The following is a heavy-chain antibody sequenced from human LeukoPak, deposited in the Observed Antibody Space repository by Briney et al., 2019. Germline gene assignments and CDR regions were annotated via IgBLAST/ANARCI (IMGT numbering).Heavy chain of an antibody. D-gene: IGHD3-10*01. V-gene: IGHV3-30*18. CDR3: AKDLSGRKDPFDY. Sequence: GGSLRLSCAASGFTFSSYGMHWVRQAPGKGLEWVAVISSDGSNAYYADSVKGRFTMSRDNSKNTLFVQMNSLRAEDTAVYYCAKDLSGRKDPFDYWGQGTLVTVSS. J-gene: IGHJ4*02. CDR2: ISSDGSNA. CDR1: GFTFSSYG.